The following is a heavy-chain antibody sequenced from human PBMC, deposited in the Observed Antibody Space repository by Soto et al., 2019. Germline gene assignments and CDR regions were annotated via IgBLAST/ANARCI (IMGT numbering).Heavy chain of an antibody. V-gene: IGHV1-3*01. Sequence: QVQLVQSGAEVKKPGASVEVSCKASGYTFTSYIMHWVRQAPGQRLEWMGWINAGNGNTEYSQKFQGRVTLTTDTSASTAYMELTSLRSEDTAVYYCARDPALDYWGQGTLVTVSS. CDR2: INAGNGNT. CDR1: GYTFTSYI. J-gene: IGHJ4*02. CDR3: ARDPALDY.